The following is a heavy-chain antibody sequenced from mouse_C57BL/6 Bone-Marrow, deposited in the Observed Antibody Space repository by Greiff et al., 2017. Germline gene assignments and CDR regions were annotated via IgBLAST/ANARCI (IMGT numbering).Heavy chain of an antibody. CDR2: IYPRSGNT. D-gene: IGHD2-1*01. Sequence: VQLQQSGAELARPGASVKLSCKASGYTFTSYGISWVQQRTGQGLEWIGEIYPRSGNTYYNEKFKGKATLTADKYSSTAYMELRSLTSEYSAVYFCAREGYGNYLYAMDYWGQGTSVTVSS. V-gene: IGHV1-81*01. J-gene: IGHJ4*01. CDR1: GYTFTSYG. CDR3: AREGYGNYLYAMDY.